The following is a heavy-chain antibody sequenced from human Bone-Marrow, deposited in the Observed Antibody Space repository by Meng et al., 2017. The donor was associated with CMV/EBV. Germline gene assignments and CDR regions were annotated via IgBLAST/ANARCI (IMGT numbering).Heavy chain of an antibody. CDR2: ISSSGSTI. V-gene: IGHV3-48*04. CDR1: GFTFSSYS. D-gene: IGHD6-19*01. CDR3: ASTSGYSSGWYDVYYYYGMDV. J-gene: IGHJ6*02. Sequence: GESLKISCAASGFTFSSYSMNWVRQAPGKGLEWVSYISSSGSTIYYADSVKGRFTISRDNAKNSLYLQMNSLRAEDTAVYYCASTSGYSSGWYDVYYYYGMDVWGQGTTVTVSS.